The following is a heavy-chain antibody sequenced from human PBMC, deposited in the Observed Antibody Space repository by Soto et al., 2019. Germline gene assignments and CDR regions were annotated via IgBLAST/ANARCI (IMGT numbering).Heavy chain of an antibody. Sequence: GASVKVSYKSSGYTFIGFSLHWVRQAPGQGLEWMGWINPKNGDTYYAQKFQGRVTMTRDTSINTVYMELNSLKSDDTAVYYCSKGRWTVGHCSGGSCYDGMDVWGQGTTVTVSS. CDR1: GYTFIGFS. CDR3: SKGRWTVGHCSGGSCYDGMDV. V-gene: IGHV1-2*02. J-gene: IGHJ6*02. CDR2: INPKNGDT. D-gene: IGHD2-15*01.